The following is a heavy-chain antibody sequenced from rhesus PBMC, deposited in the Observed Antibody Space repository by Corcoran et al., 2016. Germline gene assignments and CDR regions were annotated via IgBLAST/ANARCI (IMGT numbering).Heavy chain of an antibody. V-gene: IGHV4-76*01. Sequence: QVQLQESGPGLLKPSETLSLTCAVSGGSISGGYGWGWIRQPPGKGLEWIGGIYGDGGSPKYTPSLKSRVTISKATSKTLLSLKLSSVTAADTAVYYCVRGEARLGYSSWSYWYFDLWGPGTPITISS. CDR1: GGSISGGYG. D-gene: IGHD6-13*01. CDR2: IYGDGGSP. J-gene: IGHJ2*01. CDR3: VRGEARLGYSSWSYWYFDL.